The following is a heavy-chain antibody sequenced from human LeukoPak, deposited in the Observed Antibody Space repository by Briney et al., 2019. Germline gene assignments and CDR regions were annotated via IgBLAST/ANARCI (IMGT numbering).Heavy chain of an antibody. V-gene: IGHV3-33*01. Sequence: GRSLGLSCAASGFTFSSYGMHWVRQAPGKGLEWVAVIWYDGSNKYYADSVKGRFTISRDNSKNTLYLQMNSLRAEDTAVYYCARESRAITFGGVIADWGQGTLVTVSS. J-gene: IGHJ4*02. CDR3: ARESRAITFGGVIAD. D-gene: IGHD3-16*02. CDR1: GFTFSSYG. CDR2: IWYDGSNK.